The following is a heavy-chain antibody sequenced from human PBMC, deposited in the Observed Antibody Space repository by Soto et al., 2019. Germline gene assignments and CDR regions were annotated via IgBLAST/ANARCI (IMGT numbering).Heavy chain of an antibody. V-gene: IGHV2-26*01. CDR3: ARMLGYCYDY. D-gene: IGHD2-2*03. CDR1: GFSLSHPRMS. Sequence: QVTLKESGPVLVKPTETLTLTCTVSGFSLSHPRMSVGWIRQPPGKALEWLAHISSSDAKSYNTSLQNRLITSQDASKSQVALILTNVDPVDTATYYCARMLGYCYDYWGQGTLVTVSS. CDR2: ISSSDAK. J-gene: IGHJ4*02.